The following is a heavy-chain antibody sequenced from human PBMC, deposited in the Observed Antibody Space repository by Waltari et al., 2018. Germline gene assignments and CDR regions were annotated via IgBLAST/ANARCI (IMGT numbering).Heavy chain of an antibody. CDR2: IYHSGSP. D-gene: IGHD2-2*02. J-gene: IGHJ5*02. CDR1: GYSISSGYY. V-gene: IGHV4-38-2*02. Sequence: QVQLQESGPGLVKPSETLSLTCTVSGYSISSGYYWGWIRQPPGKGLEWIGSIYHSGSPYYNPSLKSRVTISVDTSKNQFSLKLSSVTAADTAVYYCARVMAPIVVVPAAIGWFDPWGQGTLVTVSS. CDR3: ARVMAPIVVVPAAIGWFDP.